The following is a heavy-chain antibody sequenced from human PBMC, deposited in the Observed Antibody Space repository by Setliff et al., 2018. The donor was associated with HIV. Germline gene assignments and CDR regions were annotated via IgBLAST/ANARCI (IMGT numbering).Heavy chain of an antibody. V-gene: IGHV4-4*02. CDR2: IYHTGST. CDR1: GGSISNDNW. Sequence: SETLSLTCAVSGGSISNDNWWSWVRQPPGKGLEWIGEIYHTGSTTYSPSLRSRVTISVDNSKNQFSLMLSSVTAADTALYFCARGPGPTFYNFWSGYYTGRSFDIWSQGTLVTVSS. D-gene: IGHD3-3*01. CDR3: ARGPGPTFYNFWSGYYTGRSFDI. J-gene: IGHJ3*02.